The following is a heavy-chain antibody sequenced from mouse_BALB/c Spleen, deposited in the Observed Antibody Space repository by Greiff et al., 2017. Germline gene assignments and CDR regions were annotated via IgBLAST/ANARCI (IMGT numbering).Heavy chain of an antibody. CDR1: GFTFSSYT. D-gene: IGHD1-1*02. Sequence: EVMLVESGGGLVKPGGSLKLSCAASGFTFSSYTMSWVRQTPEKRLEWVATISSGGSYTYYPDSVKGRFTISRDNAKNTLYLQMSSLKSEDTAMYYCTREKGSPFAYWGQGTLVTVSA. CDR2: ISSGGSYT. J-gene: IGHJ3*01. CDR3: TREKGSPFAY. V-gene: IGHV5-6-4*01.